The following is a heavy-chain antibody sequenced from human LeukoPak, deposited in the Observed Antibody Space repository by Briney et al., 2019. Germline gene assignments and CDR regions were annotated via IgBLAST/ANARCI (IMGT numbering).Heavy chain of an antibody. J-gene: IGHJ4*02. CDR1: GGSIISGDYY. CDR3: TRRTYGVKFDY. CDR2: IYSAGST. D-gene: IGHD3-10*01. Sequence: PSETLSLTCNVSGGSIISGDYYWGWIRQPPGKGLEWIANIYSAGSTQYNPSLRSRVTISADASKNQFFLKLTSVTAADTAVYYCTRRTYGVKFDYWGQGSLVTVSS. V-gene: IGHV4-39*01.